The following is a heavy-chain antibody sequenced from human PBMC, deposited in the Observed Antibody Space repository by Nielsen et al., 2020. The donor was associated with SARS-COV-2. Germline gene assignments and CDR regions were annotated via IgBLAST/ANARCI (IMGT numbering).Heavy chain of an antibody. D-gene: IGHD5-12*01. CDR3: ARDSQYSGYDWGDFDY. J-gene: IGHJ4*02. CDR2: IWYDGSNK. CDR1: GFTFSSYG. Sequence: GESLKISCAASGFTFSSYGMHWVRQAPGKGLEWVAVIWYDGSNKYYADSVKGRFTISRDNSKNTLYLQMNSLRAEDTAVYYCARDSQYSGYDWGDFDYWGQGTLVTVSS. V-gene: IGHV3-33*08.